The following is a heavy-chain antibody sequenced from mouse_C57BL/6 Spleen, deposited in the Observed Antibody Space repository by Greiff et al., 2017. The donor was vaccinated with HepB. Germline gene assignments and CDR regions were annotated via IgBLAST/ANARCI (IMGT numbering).Heavy chain of an antibody. Sequence: EVQVVESGGGLVKPGGSLKLSCAASGFTFSSYAMSWVRQTPEKRLEWVATISDGGSYTYYPDNVKGRFTISRDNAKNNLYLQMSHLKSEDTAMYYCSRDRTTVVMDYWGQGASVTVSS. CDR1: GFTFSSYA. CDR2: ISDGGSYT. CDR3: SRDRTTVVMDY. J-gene: IGHJ4*01. D-gene: IGHD1-1*01. V-gene: IGHV5-4*01.